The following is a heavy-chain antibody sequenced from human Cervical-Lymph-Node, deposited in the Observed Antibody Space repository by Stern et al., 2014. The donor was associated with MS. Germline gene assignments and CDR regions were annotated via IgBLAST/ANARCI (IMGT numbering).Heavy chain of an antibody. CDR2: MYWDDDK. V-gene: IGHV2-5*09. J-gene: IGHJ5*02. CDR3: VPRRGVFGFYP. CDR1: GFSLNTTGVA. Sequence: QVTLRESGPTVVKPTQTLTLTCTFSGFSLNTTGVAVGWIRQPSGKALAWLALMYWDDDKRYRPSLKTRLTITRDTSRNQVVLTMTNMDPADTGTYYCVPRRGVFGFYPWGQGTLVTVSS. D-gene: IGHD3-10*01.